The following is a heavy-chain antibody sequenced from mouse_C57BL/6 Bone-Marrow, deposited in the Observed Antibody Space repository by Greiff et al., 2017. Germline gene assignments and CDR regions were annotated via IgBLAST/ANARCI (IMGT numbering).Heavy chain of an antibody. V-gene: IGHV1-55*01. D-gene: IGHD1-1*01. CDR1: GYTFTSYW. CDR3: ARDYYGSSYVYAMDY. Sequence: QVQLKQPGAELVKPGASVKMSCKASGYTFTSYWITWVKQRPGQGLEWIGDIYPGSGSTNYNEKFKSKATLTVDTSSSTAYMQLSSLTSEDTAVYYCARDYYGSSYVYAMDYWGQGTSVTVSS. CDR2: IYPGSGST. J-gene: IGHJ4*01.